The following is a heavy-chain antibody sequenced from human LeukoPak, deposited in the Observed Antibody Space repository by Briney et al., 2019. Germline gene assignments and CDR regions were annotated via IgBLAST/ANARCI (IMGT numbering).Heavy chain of an antibody. J-gene: IGHJ4*01. CDR1: GGSISSGGYY. V-gene: IGHV4-30-2*01. Sequence: SQTLSLTCTVSGGSISSGGYYWSWIRQPPGKGLEWIWYIYHSGSTYYNPSLKSRVTISVDRSKNQFSLKLSSVTAADTAVYYCASGVIVVVPAAIDYWXXGTLVTVSS. D-gene: IGHD2-2*01. CDR2: IYHSGST. CDR3: ASGVIVVVPAAIDY.